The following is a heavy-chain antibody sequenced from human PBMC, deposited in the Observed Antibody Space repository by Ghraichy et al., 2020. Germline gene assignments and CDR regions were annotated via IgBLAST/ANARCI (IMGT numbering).Heavy chain of an antibody. CDR1: GLTFSNAW. D-gene: IGHD2/OR15-2a*01. J-gene: IGHJ5*02. Sequence: GGSLRLSCAASGLTFSNAWMSWVRQAPGQGLEWLGRIRSKADGGTTDYAAPVKGRFFFSRDDSKDTLYLQMNSLKTEDTAVYYCTTLGLSDTWGQGTLVTVSS. V-gene: IGHV3-15*01. CDR3: TTLGLSDT. CDR2: IRSKADGGTT.